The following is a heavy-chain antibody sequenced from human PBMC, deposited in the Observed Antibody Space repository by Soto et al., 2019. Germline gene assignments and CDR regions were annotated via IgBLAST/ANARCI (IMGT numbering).Heavy chain of an antibody. CDR1: GGSISSYY. CDR3: AGCHSKYNPNCAYYFDY. CDR2: IYYSGST. Sequence: SETLSLTCTVSGGSISSYYWSWIRQPPGKGLEWIGYIYYSGSTNYNPSLKSRVTISVDTSKNQFSLKLSSVTAADTAVYYCAGCHSKYNPNCAYYFDYWGQGTLVTVSS. V-gene: IGHV4-59*01. J-gene: IGHJ4*02. D-gene: IGHD1-1*01.